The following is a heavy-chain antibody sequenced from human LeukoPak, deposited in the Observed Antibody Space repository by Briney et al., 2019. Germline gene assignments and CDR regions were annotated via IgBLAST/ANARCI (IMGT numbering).Heavy chain of an antibody. CDR2: ISYDGSNK. CDR3: AKEIPAMDFGAGMDV. V-gene: IGHV3-30*18. J-gene: IGHJ6*02. CDR1: GFTFSSYG. Sequence: GGSLRLSCAASGFTFSSYGMHWVRQAPGKGLEWVAVISYDGSNKYYADSVKGRFTISRDNSKSTLYLQMNSLRAEDTAVYYCAKEIPAMDFGAGMDVWGQGTTVTVSS. D-gene: IGHD5-18*01.